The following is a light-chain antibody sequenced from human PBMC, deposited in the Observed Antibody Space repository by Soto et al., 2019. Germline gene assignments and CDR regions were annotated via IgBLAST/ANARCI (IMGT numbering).Light chain of an antibody. CDR1: QSVSSSY. V-gene: IGKV3-15*01. J-gene: IGKJ2*01. CDR3: QQYNIWPPYT. CDR2: GAS. Sequence: EIVMTQSPGTLSLSPGERATLSCRASQSVSSSYLAWYQQKPGQAPRLLIYGASTRATGIPARFSGSGSGTEFTLTISGLQSEDFALYYCQQYNIWPPYTFGQGTK.